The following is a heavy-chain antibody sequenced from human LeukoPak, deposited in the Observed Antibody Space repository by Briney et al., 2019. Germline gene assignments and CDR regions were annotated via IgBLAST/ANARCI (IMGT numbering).Heavy chain of an antibody. J-gene: IGHJ4*02. CDR3: ARLPLGAFGEVLNFDL. CDR2: INHSGST. Sequence: PSETLSLTCTVSGGSISSSSSYWGWIRQPPGKGLEWIGEINHSGSTNYNPSLKSRVTISVDTSKNQFSLKLSSVTAADTAVYYCARLPLGAFGEVLNFDLWGQGTVVTVSS. V-gene: IGHV4-39*07. D-gene: IGHD3-10*01. CDR1: GGSISSSSSY.